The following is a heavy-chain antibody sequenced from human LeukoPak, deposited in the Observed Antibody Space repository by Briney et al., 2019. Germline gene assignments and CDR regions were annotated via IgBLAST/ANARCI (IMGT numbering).Heavy chain of an antibody. V-gene: IGHV4-4*07. CDR2: IYTSGST. Sequence: SETLSLTCTVSGGSISSYYWSWIRQPAGKGLEWIGHIYTSGSTNYNPSLKSRVTMSVDTSKNQFSLELSSVTAADTAVYYCAGTSGAFRSADVWGQGTTVTVSS. D-gene: IGHD3-10*01. CDR1: GGSISSYY. CDR3: AGTSGAFRSADV. J-gene: IGHJ6*02.